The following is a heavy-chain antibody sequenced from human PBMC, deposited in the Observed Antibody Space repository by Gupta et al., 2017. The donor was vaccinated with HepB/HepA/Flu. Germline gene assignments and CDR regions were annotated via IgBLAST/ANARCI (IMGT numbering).Heavy chain of an antibody. CDR1: GYTFTSYA. CDR3: ARRRILTGYYSDYYGMDV. J-gene: IGHJ6*02. CDR2: INAGNGNT. D-gene: IGHD3-9*01. Sequence: QVQLVQSGAEVKKPGASVNVSCKASGYTFTSYAMHWVRQAHGQRLEWMGWINAGNGNTKYSQKFQGRVTITRDTSASTAYMELSSLRSEDTAVYYCARRRILTGYYSDYYGMDVWGQGTTVTVSS. V-gene: IGHV1-3*01.